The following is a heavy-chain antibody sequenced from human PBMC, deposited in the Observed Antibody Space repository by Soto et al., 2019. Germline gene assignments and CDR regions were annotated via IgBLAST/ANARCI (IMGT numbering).Heavy chain of an antibody. J-gene: IGHJ4*02. CDR2: IIPIFGTA. CDR1: GGTFSSYA. D-gene: IGHD2-15*01. CDR3: ARDGVGYCSGGSCYQDY. Sequence: VQLVQSGAEVKKPGSSVKVSCKASGGTFSSYAISWVRQAPGQGLEWMGGIIPIFGTANYAQKFQGRVTITADESTSTAYMELSSLRSEDTAVYYCARDGVGYCSGGSCYQDYWGQGTLVTVSS. V-gene: IGHV1-69*01.